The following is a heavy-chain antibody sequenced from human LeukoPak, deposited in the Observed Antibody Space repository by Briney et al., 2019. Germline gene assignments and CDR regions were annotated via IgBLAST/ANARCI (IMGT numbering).Heavy chain of an antibody. CDR1: GYSISSGHY. CDR3: ARDGGGAAAAKSVGYYGMDV. J-gene: IGHJ6*02. Sequence: PSETLSLTCTVSGYSISSGHYWGWIRQPPGKGLEWIGSIYHSGSTYYNPSLKSRVTISVDTSKNQFSLKLSSVTAADTAVYYCARDGGGAAAAKSVGYYGMDVWGQGTTVTVSS. D-gene: IGHD6-13*01. CDR2: IYHSGST. V-gene: IGHV4-38-2*02.